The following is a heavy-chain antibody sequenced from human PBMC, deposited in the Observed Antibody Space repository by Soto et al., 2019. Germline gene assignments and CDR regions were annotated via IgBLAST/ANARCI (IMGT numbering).Heavy chain of an antibody. CDR3: ARDLLRSIVVVPAAITTVVYYYYGMDV. V-gene: IGHV6-1*01. D-gene: IGHD2-2*02. Sequence: QTLSLTCGISGYSVSSNGAAWNLIRQSPSRGLEWLGRTYYSSKWYNDYAVSVKSRITINPDTSKNQFSLQLNSVTPEDTAVYYCARDLLRSIVVVPAAITTVVYYYYGMDVWGQGTTVTVSS. CDR1: GYSVSSNGAA. J-gene: IGHJ6*02. CDR2: TYYSSKWYN.